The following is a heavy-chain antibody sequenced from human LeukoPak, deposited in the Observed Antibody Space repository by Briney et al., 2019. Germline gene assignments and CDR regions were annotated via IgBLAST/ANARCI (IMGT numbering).Heavy chain of an antibody. CDR3: ARVTVGATADYFDY. D-gene: IGHD1-26*01. Sequence: GGSLRLSCAASGFAFSSYSMNWVGQAPGKAVEWLSYISSTSSTIYYADSVKGRFTISRDNAKNSLYLLMNSLRAEDTAAYYCARVTVGATADYFDYWGQGTLVTVSS. CDR1: GFAFSSYS. J-gene: IGHJ4*02. V-gene: IGHV3-48*01. CDR2: ISSTSSTI.